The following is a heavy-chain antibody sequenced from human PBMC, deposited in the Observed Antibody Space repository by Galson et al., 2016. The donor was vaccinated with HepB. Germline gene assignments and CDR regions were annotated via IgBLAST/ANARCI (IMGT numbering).Heavy chain of an antibody. J-gene: IGHJ4*02. CDR1: GYTFRNYD. CDR3: ARGGATMRLLVQFEF. D-gene: IGHD3-22*01. Sequence: SVKVSCKASGYTFRNYDINWVRQATGQGLEWMGWMNPDSGNTGYAQGFQGRITMTMDTSISTVYMELSSLTSEDTAMYYCARGGATMRLLVQFEFWSQGALVTVPS. V-gene: IGHV1-8*01. CDR2: MNPDSGNT.